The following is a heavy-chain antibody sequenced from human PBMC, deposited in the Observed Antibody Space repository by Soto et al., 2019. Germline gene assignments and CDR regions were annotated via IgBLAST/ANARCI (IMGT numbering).Heavy chain of an antibody. D-gene: IGHD6-13*01. CDR1: GGSISSGDYY. J-gene: IGHJ4*02. CDR3: ASRHSSPYFDY. CDR2: IYYSGST. Sequence: QVQLQESGPGLVKPSQTLSLTCTVSGGSISSGDYYWSWIRQPPGKGLEWIGSIYYSGSTYYNPSLKSRFTISVXTSKNQFSLKLNSVTAADTAVYYCASRHSSPYFDYWGQGTLVTVSS. V-gene: IGHV4-30-4*01.